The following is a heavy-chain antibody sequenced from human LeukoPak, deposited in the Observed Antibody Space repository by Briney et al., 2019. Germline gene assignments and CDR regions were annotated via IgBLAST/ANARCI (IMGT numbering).Heavy chain of an antibody. J-gene: IGHJ4*02. V-gene: IGHV3-23*01. Sequence: PGGSLRLSCAASGFNFNYYAMSWVRQAPGKGLEWVSGISDNEGRTYYTDSVKGRFTISRDSSKNTVYLQMNNLRVDDTAVYFCARHDSFIPYWGQGTLVTVSS. CDR1: GFNFNYYA. CDR2: ISDNEGRT. CDR3: ARHDSFIPY. D-gene: IGHD5-18*01.